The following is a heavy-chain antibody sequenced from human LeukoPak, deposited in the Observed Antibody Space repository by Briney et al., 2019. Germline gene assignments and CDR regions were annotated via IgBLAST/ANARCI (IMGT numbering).Heavy chain of an antibody. D-gene: IGHD2-21*02. J-gene: IGHJ6*03. V-gene: IGHV4-39*07. Sequence: SETLSLTCTVSGVSISTSRYYWGWIRQPPGKGLEWIGNIYYTGPTYYNASLESRVTISLDTSKNQFSLKLSSVTAADTAVYYCARLGDHPYYYYYMDVWGKGTTVTVSS. CDR3: ARLGDHPYYYYYMDV. CDR2: IYYTGPT. CDR1: GVSISTSRYY.